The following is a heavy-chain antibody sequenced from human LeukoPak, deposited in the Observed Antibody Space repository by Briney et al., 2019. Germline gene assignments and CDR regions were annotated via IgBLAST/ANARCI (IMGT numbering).Heavy chain of an antibody. CDR2: IYYSGST. CDR3: VREAGGDFDY. CDR1: GGSISSYY. J-gene: IGHJ4*02. Sequence: SETLSLTCTVSGGSISSYYWSWIRQPPGKGLEWIGYIYYSGSTNYNPSLKSRVTISVDTSKNQFSLKLSSVTAADTAVYYCVREAGGDFDYWGQGTLVTVSS. V-gene: IGHV4-59*01.